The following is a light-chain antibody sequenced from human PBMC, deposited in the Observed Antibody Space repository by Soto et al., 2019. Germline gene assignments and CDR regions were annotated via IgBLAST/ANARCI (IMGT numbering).Light chain of an antibody. CDR1: QSVIYSANNKNC. Sequence: DIVMTQSPDSLALSLGERATINCKSSQSVIYSANNKNCLAWYQQKPGQPPKLLIYWASTRESGVPDRFSGSGSGTDFTLTISSLQAEDVAVYYCQQYLAIPRTFGQGTKVDIK. J-gene: IGKJ1*01. V-gene: IGKV4-1*01. CDR2: WAS. CDR3: QQYLAIPRT.